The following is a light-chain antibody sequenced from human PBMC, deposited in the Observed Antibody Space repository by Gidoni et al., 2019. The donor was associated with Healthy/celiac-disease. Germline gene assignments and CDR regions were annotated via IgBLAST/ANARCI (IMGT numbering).Light chain of an antibody. V-gene: IGKV3-15*01. CDR3: QQYNNWPPIT. CDR2: GAS. Sequence: ELVMTQSPATLSVSPGERSTLYCRASQSVSSNLACYQQKPGPAPRLLIYGASTRATGSPARFSGSWAGTEFTLTTSSLQYEDFAVYYCQQYNNWPPITFGQGTRLEIK. J-gene: IGKJ5*01. CDR1: QSVSSN.